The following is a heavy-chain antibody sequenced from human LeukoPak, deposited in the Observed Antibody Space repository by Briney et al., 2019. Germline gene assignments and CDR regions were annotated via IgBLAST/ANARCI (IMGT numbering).Heavy chain of an antibody. Sequence: GGSLRLSCAASGFTFSDYYMSWIRQAPGKGLGWVSYISSSGSTIYYADSVKGRFTISRDNAKNSLYLQMNSLRAEDTAVYYCAKSRPMVRGVIIFGYYYGMDVWGQGTTVTVSS. CDR3: AKSRPMVRGVIIFGYYYGMDV. CDR2: ISSSGSTI. CDR1: GFTFSDYY. V-gene: IGHV3-11*01. D-gene: IGHD3-10*01. J-gene: IGHJ6*02.